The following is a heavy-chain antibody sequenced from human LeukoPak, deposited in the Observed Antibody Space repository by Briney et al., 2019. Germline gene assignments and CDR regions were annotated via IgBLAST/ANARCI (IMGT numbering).Heavy chain of an antibody. V-gene: IGHV3-64*01. J-gene: IGHJ4*02. CDR1: GFTFSRYA. D-gene: IGHD1-20*01. Sequence: GGSLRLSCAASGFTFSRYAMHWVRQAPGKGLESVSAISSNGGSTYYANSVKGRFTISRDSSKNTLYLQMGSLRAEDLAVYYCARDFGLTGKVDYWGQGTLVTVSS. CDR3: ARDFGLTGKVDY. CDR2: ISSNGGST.